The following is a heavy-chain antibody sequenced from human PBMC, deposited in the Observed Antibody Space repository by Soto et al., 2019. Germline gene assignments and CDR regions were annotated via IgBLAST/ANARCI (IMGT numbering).Heavy chain of an antibody. Sequence: GGSLRLSCAASGFTFSSYAMSWVRQAPGKGLEWVSAISGSGGSTYYADSVKGRFTISRDNSKNTLYLQMNSLRAEDTAVYYCAKNGYDFWSGYYALYFDYWGQGTLVTVSS. J-gene: IGHJ4*02. D-gene: IGHD3-3*01. V-gene: IGHV3-23*01. CDR3: AKNGYDFWSGYYALYFDY. CDR1: GFTFSSYA. CDR2: ISGSGGST.